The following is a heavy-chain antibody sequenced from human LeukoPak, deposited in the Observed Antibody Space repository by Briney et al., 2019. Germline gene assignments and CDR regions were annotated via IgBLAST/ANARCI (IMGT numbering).Heavy chain of an antibody. CDR3: ARDSSSWTLDY. Sequence: PSETLSLTCTVSGGSVSSADYYWSWIRQHPGKGLEWIGYIYYSGSTYYNPSLKSRVTISVDTSKNQFSLKLSSVTAADTAVYYCARDSSSWTLDYWGQGTLVTVSS. J-gene: IGHJ4*02. CDR1: GGSVSSADYY. CDR2: IYYSGST. D-gene: IGHD6-13*01. V-gene: IGHV4-31*03.